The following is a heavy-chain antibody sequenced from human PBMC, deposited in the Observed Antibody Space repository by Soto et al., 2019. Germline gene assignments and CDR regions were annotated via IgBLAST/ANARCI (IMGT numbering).Heavy chain of an antibody. J-gene: IGHJ4*02. V-gene: IGHV4-59*01. CDR1: GGSISSYY. D-gene: IGHD1-26*01. CDR2: IYYSGST. CDR3: ARLVGAPPGHFDY. Sequence: TLALTCTVSGGSISSYYWSWIRQPPGKGLEWIGYIYYSGSTNYNPSLKSRVTISVDTSKNQFSLKLSSVTAADTAVYYCARLVGAPPGHFDYRGQGTLVIVSA.